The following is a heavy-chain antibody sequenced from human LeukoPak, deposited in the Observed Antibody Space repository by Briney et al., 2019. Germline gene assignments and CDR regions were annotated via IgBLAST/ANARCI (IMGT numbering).Heavy chain of an antibody. CDR1: GYSVSSGYQ. J-gene: IGHJ5*02. Sequence: SETLSLTCAVSGYSVSSGYQWGWIRQPPGKGLEWIGNIYHSGTTYYNPSLKSRVTISVDTSKNQFSLKLSSVTAADTAVYYCARHQIVVVVAAKSPRTNWFDPWGQGTLVTVSS. V-gene: IGHV4-38-2*01. CDR3: ARHQIVVVVAAKSPRTNWFDP. CDR2: IYHSGTT. D-gene: IGHD2-15*01.